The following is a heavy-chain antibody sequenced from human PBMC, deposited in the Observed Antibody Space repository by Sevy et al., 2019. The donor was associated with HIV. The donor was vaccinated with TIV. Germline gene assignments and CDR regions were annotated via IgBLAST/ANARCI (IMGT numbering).Heavy chain of an antibody. Sequence: GGSLRLSCAASGFTFSSYSMNWVRQAPGKGLEWVSSISSSSSYIHYADSVKGRFTISRDNAKNSLYLQMNSLRAEDTAVYYCARDRGVGAFDIWGQGTMVTVSS. CDR3: ARDRGVGAFDI. CDR1: GFTFSSYS. V-gene: IGHV3-21*01. J-gene: IGHJ3*02. CDR2: ISSSSSYI. D-gene: IGHD3-10*01.